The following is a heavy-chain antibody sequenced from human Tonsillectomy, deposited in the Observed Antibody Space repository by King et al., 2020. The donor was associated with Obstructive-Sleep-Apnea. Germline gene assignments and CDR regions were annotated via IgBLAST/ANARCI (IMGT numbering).Heavy chain of an antibody. V-gene: IGHV3-11*06. CDR2: ISSSTSYT. D-gene: IGHD3-10*01. Sequence: QLVQSGGGLVKPGGSLRLSCAASGFTFSDYYMSWIRQAPGKGLEWISYISSSTSYTNYADSVKGRFTISRDNAKNSLYLQMNSLRAEDTAVYYCAREEGSGGEYYYGMDVWGQGTTVTVSS. CDR1: GFTFSDYY. J-gene: IGHJ6*02. CDR3: AREEGSGGEYYYGMDV.